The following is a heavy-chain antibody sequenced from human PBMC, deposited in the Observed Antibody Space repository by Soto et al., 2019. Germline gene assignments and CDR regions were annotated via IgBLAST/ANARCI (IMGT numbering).Heavy chain of an antibody. CDR1: GGTFSSYA. CDR3: ARGVVGATTGYYYYGMDV. Sequence: QVQLVQSGAEVKKPGSSVKVSCKASGGTFSSYAISWVRQAPGQGLEWMGGIIPIFGTANYAQKFQGRVTITADESKSTAYMELSSLRSEDTAVYYCARGVVGATTGYYYYGMDVWGQGTTVTVSS. D-gene: IGHD1-26*01. V-gene: IGHV1-69*01. J-gene: IGHJ6*02. CDR2: IIPIFGTA.